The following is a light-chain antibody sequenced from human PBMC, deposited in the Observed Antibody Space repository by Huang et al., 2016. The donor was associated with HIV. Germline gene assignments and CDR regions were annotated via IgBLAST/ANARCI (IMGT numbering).Light chain of an antibody. V-gene: IGKV3-20*01. CDR2: GTS. CDR3: QQYGTTPRT. CDR1: QSVNSNF. J-gene: IGKJ1*01. Sequence: EIVLTQSPGTLSLSPGERATLSCRASQSVNSNFLAWFQHRPGQAPRLLIYGTSSRATGISGRFRGSGSGTDFTLTISRLEPEDFAVYYCQQYGTTPRTFGQGTKVEIK.